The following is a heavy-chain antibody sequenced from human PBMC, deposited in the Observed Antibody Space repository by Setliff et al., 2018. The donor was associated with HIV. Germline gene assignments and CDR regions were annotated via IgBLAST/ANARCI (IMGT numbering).Heavy chain of an antibody. CDR2: IYSRGTK. V-gene: IGHV4-31*03. D-gene: IGHD2-15*01. CDR1: GVTSGDYY. Sequence: SETLSLTCTFSGVTSGDYYWTWIRQHPVKGLEWIGYIYSRGTKYYNPSLKSRLAISLDTSKNQFSLNLKSVTAADAAVYYCARGFCSGGFCHPNFYHYMDVWGKGTTVTVS. J-gene: IGHJ6*03. CDR3: ARGFCSGGFCHPNFYHYMDV.